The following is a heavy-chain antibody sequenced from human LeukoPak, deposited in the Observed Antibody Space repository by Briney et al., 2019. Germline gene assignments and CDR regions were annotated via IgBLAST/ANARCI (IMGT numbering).Heavy chain of an antibody. J-gene: IGHJ4*01. Sequence: GGSLRLSCAASGFTFISYGMQWVRQAPGKGLVWVSRINTDGSSTSYADSVKGRFTVSRDNAKNTLYLQVNSLRAEDTAVYFCTRGLPREVTLDYWGQGTLVTVSS. CDR2: INTDGSST. CDR3: TRGLPREVTLDY. V-gene: IGHV3-74*01. CDR1: GFTFISYG. D-gene: IGHD2-21*02.